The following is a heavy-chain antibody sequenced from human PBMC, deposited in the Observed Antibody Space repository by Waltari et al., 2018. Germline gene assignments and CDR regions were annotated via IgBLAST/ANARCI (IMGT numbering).Heavy chain of an antibody. CDR1: GFGFSNYW. CDR3: VREKDLGGTCVFDF. J-gene: IGHJ4*02. Sequence: EVQLVESGGGLVQTGGSLRLSCAASGFGFSNYWMDWVRQVPGKGRGWVASTKKDGSGTAYADFVEGRLTISRDNAKSTLHLQMTSLTAEDTAVYYCVREKDLGGTCVFDFWGRGTLVTVSS. CDR2: TKKDGSGT. D-gene: IGHD1-26*01. V-gene: IGHV3-74*01.